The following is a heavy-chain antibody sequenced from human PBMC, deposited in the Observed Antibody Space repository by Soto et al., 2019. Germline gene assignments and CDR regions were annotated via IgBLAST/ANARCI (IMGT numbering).Heavy chain of an antibody. CDR1: GLTLQDYA. CDR2: IYYNSDRI. V-gene: IGHV3-9*01. J-gene: IGHJ6*04. CDR3: GKDISPGGMDV. Sequence: EVQLVESGGGLVQPGGSLRLSCAGSGLTLQDYAMHWVRQAPGKGLEWVSGIYYNSDRIDYAESVKGRFTISRDNARDSLYLQMNSLRTEDTAFYYCGKDISPGGMDVWGRGIMVTVSS.